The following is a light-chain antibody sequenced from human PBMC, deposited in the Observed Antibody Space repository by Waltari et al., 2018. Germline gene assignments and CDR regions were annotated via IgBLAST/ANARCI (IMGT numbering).Light chain of an antibody. CDR2: AAS. V-gene: IGKV1-39*01. CDR3: QQSYSPFRT. Sequence: DIQMTQSPSSLSASVGDRVTITCRASLSISNYLNWYQQRPGKAPSLLIYAASTLHSGVPSRFSGSGSWTDFTLTISSLQPEDFATYYCQQSYSPFRTFGQGTKVEIK. CDR1: LSISNY. J-gene: IGKJ1*01.